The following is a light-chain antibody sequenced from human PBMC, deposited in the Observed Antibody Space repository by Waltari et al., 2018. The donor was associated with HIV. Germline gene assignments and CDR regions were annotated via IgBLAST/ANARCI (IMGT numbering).Light chain of an antibody. CDR2: QDT. V-gene: IGLV3-1*01. CDR3: QAWDSSTAVV. Sequence: SYELTQPPSVSVSPGQTASITCSGHKLGDKYASWYQQKPGRAPLLVIYQDTKRPSGIPERFSGSNSGNTAASTISGTQAMDEADYYCQAWDSSTAVVFGGGTKLTVL. CDR1: KLGDKY. J-gene: IGLJ2*01.